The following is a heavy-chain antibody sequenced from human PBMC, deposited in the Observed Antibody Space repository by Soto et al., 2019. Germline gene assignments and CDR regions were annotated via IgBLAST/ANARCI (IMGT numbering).Heavy chain of an antibody. CDR1: GGSISSYY. Sequence: SETLSLTCTVSGGSISSYYWSWIRQPPGKGLEWIGYIYYSGSTNYNPSLKSRVTISVDTSKNQFSLKLSSVTAADTAVYYCARGDSSSPQNYYYYMDVWGKGTTVTVSS. CDR2: IYYSGST. J-gene: IGHJ6*03. D-gene: IGHD6-13*01. V-gene: IGHV4-59*01. CDR3: ARGDSSSPQNYYYYMDV.